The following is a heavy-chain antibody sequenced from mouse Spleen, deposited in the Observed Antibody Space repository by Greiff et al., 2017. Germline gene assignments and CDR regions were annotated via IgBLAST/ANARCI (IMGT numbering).Heavy chain of an antibody. CDR2: IDPSDSYT. CDR1: GYTFTSYW. V-gene: IGHV1-69*01. CDR3: ARSTTVVAPFAY. J-gene: IGHJ3*01. D-gene: IGHD1-1*01. Sequence: QVQLQQPGAELVMPGASVKLSCKASGYTFTSYWMHWVKQRPGQGLEWIGEIDPSDSYTNYNQKFKGKATLTVDKSSSTAYMQLSSLTSEDSAVYYCARSTTVVAPFAYWGQGTLVTVSA.